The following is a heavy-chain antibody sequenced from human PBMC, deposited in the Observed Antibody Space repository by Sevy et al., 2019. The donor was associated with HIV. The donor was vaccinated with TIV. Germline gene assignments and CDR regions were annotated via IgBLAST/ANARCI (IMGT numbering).Heavy chain of an antibody. CDR1: GFTFDDYA. J-gene: IGHJ4*02. CDR3: AKGLYSSGWYFDY. Sequence: GGSLRLSCAASGFTFDDYAMHWVRQAPGKGLEWVSGISWNSGSIGYAYSVKGRFTISRDNAKNSLYLQMNSLRAEDTALYYCAKGLYSSGWYFDYWGQGTLVTVSS. D-gene: IGHD6-19*01. V-gene: IGHV3-9*01. CDR2: ISWNSGSI.